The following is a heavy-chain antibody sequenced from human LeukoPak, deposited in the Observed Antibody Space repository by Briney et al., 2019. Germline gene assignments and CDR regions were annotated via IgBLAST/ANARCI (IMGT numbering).Heavy chain of an antibody. CDR3: ARDKAHNYFDD. V-gene: IGHV4-31*03. CDR2: IYYTGST. J-gene: IGHJ4*02. CDR1: AGSISSENYD. Sequence: PSHTLSLTCTVSAGSISSENYDWSRIRQPQGKGLEGIGYIYYTGSTYYVPSLESRVTISVDTPKNQSSLRLSSLTAADTAVYYCARDKAHNYFDDWGQGTVVTVSS.